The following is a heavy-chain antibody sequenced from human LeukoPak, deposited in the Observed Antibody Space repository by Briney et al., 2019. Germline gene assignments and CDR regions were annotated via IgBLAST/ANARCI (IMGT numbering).Heavy chain of an antibody. Sequence: GRSLRLSCAASGFTFDDYAMHWVRQAPGKGLEWVSGISWNSGSIGYADSVKGRFTISRDNAKNSLYLQMNSLRAEDTALYYCAKGKGLYYYDSSGFDYWGQGTLVTVSS. CDR1: GFTFDDYA. D-gene: IGHD3-22*01. CDR3: AKGKGLYYYDSSGFDY. J-gene: IGHJ4*02. V-gene: IGHV3-9*01. CDR2: ISWNSGSI.